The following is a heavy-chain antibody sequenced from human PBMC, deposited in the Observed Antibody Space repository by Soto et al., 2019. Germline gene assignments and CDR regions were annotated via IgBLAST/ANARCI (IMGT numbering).Heavy chain of an antibody. CDR3: AKTTSRWTFDH. CDR1: GFSFRTYG. D-gene: IGHD6-13*01. Sequence: QVQLVDSGGGVVQPGRSLRLSCAASGFSFRTYGMQWVRQAPDKGLEWVALIWYDGSSEYYADSVKGRFTISRDNSKNTLYLQMDSLRAEDSAMYYCAKTTSRWTFDHWGQGTLVTVSS. J-gene: IGHJ4*02. CDR2: IWYDGSSE. V-gene: IGHV3-33*06.